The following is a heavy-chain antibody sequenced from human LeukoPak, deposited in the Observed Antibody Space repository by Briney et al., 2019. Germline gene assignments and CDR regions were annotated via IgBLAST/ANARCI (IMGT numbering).Heavy chain of an antibody. CDR3: AREVGVLFDY. J-gene: IGHJ4*02. CDR1: GGSVSSGSSY. CDR2: IYYSGGT. D-gene: IGHD1-26*01. V-gene: IGHV4-61*01. Sequence: PSETLSLTCTVSGGSVSSGSSYWSWIRQPPGKGLEWIGHIYYSGGTNYNPSLKSRVTISPDTSKNQFSLKLSSVTAADTAVYYCAREVGVLFDYWGQGTLVTVSS.